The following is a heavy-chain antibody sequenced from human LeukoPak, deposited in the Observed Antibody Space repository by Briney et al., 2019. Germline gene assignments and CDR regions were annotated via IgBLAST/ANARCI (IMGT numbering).Heavy chain of an antibody. CDR1: GFTFSSYE. CDR2: VYTGGST. V-gene: IGHV3-53*01. J-gene: IGHJ4*02. Sequence: GGSLRLSCAASGFTFSSYEMNWVRQAPGKGLEWVSVVYTGGSTSYADSVKGRFTISRDNSKNTVYLQMNSLRAEDTAVYYCAREGPQTTVTPYYFDYWGQGTLVTVSS. D-gene: IGHD4-17*01. CDR3: AREGPQTTVTPYYFDY.